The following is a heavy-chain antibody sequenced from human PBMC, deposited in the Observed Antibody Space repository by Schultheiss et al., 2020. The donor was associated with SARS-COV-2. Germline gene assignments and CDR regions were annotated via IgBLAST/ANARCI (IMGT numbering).Heavy chain of an antibody. CDR3: ARALLTMIVGMNWFDP. V-gene: IGHV4-4*07. J-gene: IGHJ5*02. CDR1: GGSIRSFS. CDR2: MYTSGST. Sequence: SETLSLTCTVSGGSIRSFSWSWIRQPAGKGLEWIGRMYTSGSTDYNPSLKSRVTISADTSKNQFSLKLSSVTAADTAVYYCARALLTMIVGMNWFDPWGQGTLVTVSS. D-gene: IGHD3-22*01.